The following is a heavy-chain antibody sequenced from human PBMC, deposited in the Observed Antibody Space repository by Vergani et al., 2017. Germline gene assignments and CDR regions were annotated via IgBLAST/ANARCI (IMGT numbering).Heavy chain of an antibody. V-gene: IGHV3-23*01. Sequence: EVQLLESGGGLVQPGGSLRLSCAASGFTFSSYAMSWVRQAPGKGLEWVSAISGSGGRTYYADSVKGRFTISRDNSKNTLYLQMNSLRAEDTAVDYCATAVVPAAIPVYYYYGMDVWGQGTTVTVSS. J-gene: IGHJ6*02. D-gene: IGHD2-2*01. CDR1: GFTFSSYA. CDR3: ATAVVPAAIPVYYYYGMDV. CDR2: ISGSGGRT.